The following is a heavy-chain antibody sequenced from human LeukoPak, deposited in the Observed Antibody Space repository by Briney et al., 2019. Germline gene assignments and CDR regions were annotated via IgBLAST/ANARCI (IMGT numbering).Heavy chain of an antibody. Sequence: GGSLRLSCAASGFTFSSYGMHWVRQAPGKGLEWVAVIWYDGSNKYYADSVKGRFTISRDNSKNTLYLQMNSLRAEDTAVYYRARGFPYCGGDCSPVAFDIWGQGTMVTVSS. V-gene: IGHV3-33*01. J-gene: IGHJ3*02. CDR1: GFTFSSYG. CDR2: IWYDGSNK. CDR3: ARGFPYCGGDCSPVAFDI. D-gene: IGHD2-21*02.